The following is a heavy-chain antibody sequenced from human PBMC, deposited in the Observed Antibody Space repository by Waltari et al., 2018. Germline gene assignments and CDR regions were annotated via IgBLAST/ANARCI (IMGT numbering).Heavy chain of an antibody. CDR1: GFTVSSNY. CDR2: IYSGGST. D-gene: IGHD1-7*01. V-gene: IGHV3-66*02. CDR3: ARDHLGTTPYYYGMDV. J-gene: IGHJ6*02. Sequence: EVQLVESGGGLVQPGGSLRLSCAASGFTVSSNYMSWVRPAPGKGLEWVSVIYSGGSTYYADSVKGRFTISRDNSKNTLYLQMNSLRAEDTAVYYCARDHLGTTPYYYGMDVWGQGTTVTVSS.